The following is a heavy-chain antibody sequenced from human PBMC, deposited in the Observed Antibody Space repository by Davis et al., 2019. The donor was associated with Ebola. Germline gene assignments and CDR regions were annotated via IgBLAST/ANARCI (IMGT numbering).Heavy chain of an antibody. CDR3: ASGDSLAMDY. CDR1: GFTFSSYW. V-gene: IGHV3-7*03. Sequence: GESLKISCAASGFTFSSYWMSWVRQAPGKGLEWVANIKQDGSEKYYVDSVKGRFTISRDNAKNSLYLQMNSLRAEDTAVYYCASGDSLAMDYWGQGTLVTVSS. D-gene: IGHD7-27*01. CDR2: IKQDGSEK. J-gene: IGHJ4*02.